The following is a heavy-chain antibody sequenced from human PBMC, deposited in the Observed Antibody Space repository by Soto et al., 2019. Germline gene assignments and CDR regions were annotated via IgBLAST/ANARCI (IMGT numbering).Heavy chain of an antibody. V-gene: IGHV4-4*02. Sequence: QVQLQESGPGLVKPSGTLSLTCAVSSGSISSDNWWILVRQPPGEGLEYIGEIYHSGSTYYNPSLNSRVTISVDKSKNQFSLKLTSVTAADTAVYYCATSKSKTFQYWGQGTLVTVSS. CDR2: IYHSGST. J-gene: IGHJ4*02. CDR3: ATSKSKTFQY. CDR1: SGSISSDNW.